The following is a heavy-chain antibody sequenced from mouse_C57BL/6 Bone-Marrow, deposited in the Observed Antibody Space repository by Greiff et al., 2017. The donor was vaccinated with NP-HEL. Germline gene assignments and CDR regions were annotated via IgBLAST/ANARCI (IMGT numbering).Heavy chain of an antibody. CDR2: ISSGGDYI. J-gene: IGHJ3*01. Sequence: EVKLVESGEGLVKPGGSLKLSCAASGFTFSSYAMSWVRQTPEKRLEWVAYISSGGDYIYYADTVKGRFTISRDNARNTLYLQMSSLKSEDTAMYYCTRDLYGNSFAYWGQGTLVTVSA. CDR1: GFTFSSYA. D-gene: IGHD2-1*01. V-gene: IGHV5-9-1*02. CDR3: TRDLYGNSFAY.